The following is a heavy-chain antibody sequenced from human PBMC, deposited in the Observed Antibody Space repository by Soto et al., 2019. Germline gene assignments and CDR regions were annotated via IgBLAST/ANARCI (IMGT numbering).Heavy chain of an antibody. CDR1: GYTFTSYD. Sequence: QVQLVQSGAEVKKPGASVKVSCKTSGYTFTSYDITWLRQAPGQGLEWMGRIRTYSGNTNYAQKFQGRVTMTTDTSASPVYMALRSLGSDDSAVYYCARVACSTNSCYWFDPWGQGTLVTVSS. J-gene: IGHJ5*02. CDR2: IRTYSGNT. D-gene: IGHD2-2*01. CDR3: ARVACSTNSCYWFDP. V-gene: IGHV1-18*01.